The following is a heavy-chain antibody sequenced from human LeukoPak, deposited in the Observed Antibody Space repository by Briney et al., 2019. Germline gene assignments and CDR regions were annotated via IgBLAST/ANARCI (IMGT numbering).Heavy chain of an antibody. CDR3: ASAYYGSGTNLDY. CDR1: GFTFSSYA. V-gene: IGHV3-30*01. J-gene: IGHJ4*02. D-gene: IGHD3-10*01. CDR2: ISYDGSNK. Sequence: GRSLRLSCAASGFTFSSYAMHWVRQAPGKGLEWVAVISYDGSNKYYADSVKGRFTISRDNSKNTLYLQMNSLRAEDTAVYYCASAYYGSGTNLDYWGRGTLVTVSS.